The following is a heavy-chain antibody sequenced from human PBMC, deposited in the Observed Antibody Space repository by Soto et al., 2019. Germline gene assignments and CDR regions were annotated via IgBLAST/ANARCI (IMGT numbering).Heavy chain of an antibody. J-gene: IGHJ6*02. D-gene: IGHD2-15*01. Sequence: SETLSLTCTVSGDSIRSGNHYWSWIRQPPGKGLEWIGYIYYSGSTYYSPSLKSRVTISVDTSKNQFSLKLRSVTAADTAVYYCVRQAGGGRKYYGMDVWGQGTTVTVSS. CDR2: IYYSGST. CDR1: GDSIRSGNHY. CDR3: VRQAGGGRKYYGMDV. V-gene: IGHV4-30-4*01.